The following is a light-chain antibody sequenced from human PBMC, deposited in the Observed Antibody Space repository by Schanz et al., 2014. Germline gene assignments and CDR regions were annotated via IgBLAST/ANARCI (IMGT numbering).Light chain of an antibody. Sequence: QSVLTQPPSVSGAPGQRVTISCTGSSSNIGAGYDVHWYQQLPGTAPKLLIYGNSNRPSGVPDRFSGSQSGTSASLAITGLQAEDEADFHCQSYDSSLSGWVFGGGTKLTVL. V-gene: IGLV1-40*01. CDR3: QSYDSSLSGWV. CDR1: SSNIGAGYD. CDR2: GNS. J-gene: IGLJ3*02.